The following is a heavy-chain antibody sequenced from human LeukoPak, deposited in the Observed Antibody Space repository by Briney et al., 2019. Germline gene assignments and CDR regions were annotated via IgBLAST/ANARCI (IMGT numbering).Heavy chain of an antibody. D-gene: IGHD4-23*01. Sequence: PGGSLRLSCVASGFTFSNYGMHWVRQVPGKGLEWVALIWYDGSSKYYLDSVKGRFTISGDNSKNTLYLQMNSLRAEDTAIYYCAREGPRGNSQFDYWGQGTLVTVSS. V-gene: IGHV3-33*01. CDR2: IWYDGSSK. J-gene: IGHJ4*02. CDR1: GFTFSNYG. CDR3: AREGPRGNSQFDY.